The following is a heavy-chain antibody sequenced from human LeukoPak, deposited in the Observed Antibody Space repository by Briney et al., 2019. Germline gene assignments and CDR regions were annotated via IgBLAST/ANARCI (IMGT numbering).Heavy chain of an antibody. V-gene: IGHV3-15*01. Sequence: GGSLRLSCAASGFTFSNAWMSWVRQAPGKGLEWVGRIKSRTDGGTTDYAAPVKGRFTISRDDSKNTLYLQMNSLKTEDTAVYYCTTGLYYYGSGSYCKKDYWGQGTLVTVSS. CDR3: TTGLYYYGSGSYCKKDY. J-gene: IGHJ4*02. CDR1: GFTFSNAW. D-gene: IGHD3-10*01. CDR2: IKSRTDGGTT.